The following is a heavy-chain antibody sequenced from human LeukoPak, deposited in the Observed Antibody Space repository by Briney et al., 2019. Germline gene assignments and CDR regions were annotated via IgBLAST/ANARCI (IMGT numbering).Heavy chain of an antibody. CDR3: ASGVEMATTYYFDY. CDR2: ISSGSSYI. V-gene: IGHV3-21*01. J-gene: IGHJ4*02. CDR1: GFTFSSSS. Sequence: GGSLRLSCAASGFTFSSSSMNWVRQAPGKGLEWVSFISSGSSYIYYEDSVKGRFTISRDNAKNSLYLQMNSLRAEDTAFYYCASGVEMATTYYFDYWGQGTLVTVSS. D-gene: IGHD5-24*01.